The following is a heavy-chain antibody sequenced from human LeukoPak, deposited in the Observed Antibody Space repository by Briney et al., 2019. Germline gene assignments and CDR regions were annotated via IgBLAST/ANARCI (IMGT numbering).Heavy chain of an antibody. V-gene: IGHV3-49*04. CDR1: GFTFGDYA. CDR2: IRSKVYGGTT. D-gene: IGHD3-22*01. CDR3: TRTVGYYYDSSGPYYFDY. Sequence: GGSLRLSCTASGFTFGDYAMSWVRQAPGKGLEWVGFIRSKVYGGTTEYAASVKGRFTISRDDSKSIAYLQMNSLKTEDTAVYYCTRTVGYYYDSSGPYYFDYWGQGTLVTVSS. J-gene: IGHJ4*02.